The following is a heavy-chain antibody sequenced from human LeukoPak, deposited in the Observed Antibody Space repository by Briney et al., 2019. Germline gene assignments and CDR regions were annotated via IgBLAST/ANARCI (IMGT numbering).Heavy chain of an antibody. CDR1: GYTFTSYG. D-gene: IGHD3-22*01. Sequence: GASVKVSCKASGYTFTSYGISWVRQDPGPGLEWMGWISAYNGNTNYAQKLQGRVTMTTDTSTSTAYMELRSLRSDDTAVYYCARAGGYYYDSSGYYALDYWGQGTLVTVSS. J-gene: IGHJ4*02. CDR3: ARAGGYYYDSSGYYALDY. V-gene: IGHV1-18*01. CDR2: ISAYNGNT.